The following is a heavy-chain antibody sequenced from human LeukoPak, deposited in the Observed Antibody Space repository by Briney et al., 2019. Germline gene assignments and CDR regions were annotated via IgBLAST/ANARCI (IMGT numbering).Heavy chain of an antibody. CDR2: ISGSGGST. D-gene: IGHD6-13*01. Sequence: GGSLRLSCAASGFTFSSYAMSWVRQAPGKGLGWVSAISGSGGSTYYADSVKGRFTISRDNSKSTLYLQMNSLRAEDTAVYYCAKVYNPSSSWRAYYYYGMDVWGQGTTVTVSS. CDR1: GFTFSSYA. V-gene: IGHV3-23*01. CDR3: AKVYNPSSSWRAYYYYGMDV. J-gene: IGHJ6*02.